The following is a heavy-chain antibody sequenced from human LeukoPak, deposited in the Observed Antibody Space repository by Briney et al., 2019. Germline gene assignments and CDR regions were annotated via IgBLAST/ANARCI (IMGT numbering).Heavy chain of an antibody. CDR1: GFTFSSYA. J-gene: IGHJ1*01. CDR3: AKLSYYCSSTSCRYFQR. D-gene: IGHD2-2*01. CDR2: ISGSGGST. V-gene: IGHV3-23*01. Sequence: GGSLRLSCAASGFTFSSYAMSWVRQAPGKGLEWVSAISGSGGSTYYADSVKGRFTISRDNSKNTLYLQMNSLRAEDTAVYYCAKLSYYCSSTSCRYFQRWGQGTLVTVSS.